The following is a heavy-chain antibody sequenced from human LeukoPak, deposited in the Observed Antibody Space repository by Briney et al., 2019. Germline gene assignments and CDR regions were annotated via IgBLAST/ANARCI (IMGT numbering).Heavy chain of an antibody. J-gene: IGHJ4*02. CDR1: GFTFSSYA. CDR3: AKSVCSGGSCYYRHFDY. CDR2: ISGSGGST. D-gene: IGHD2-15*01. Sequence: QPGGSLRLSCAASGFTFSSYAMSWVRQAPGKGLEWVSAISGSGGSTYYADSVKGRFTISRDNSKNTLYLQMNSLRAEDTAVYYCAKSVCSGGSCYYRHFDYWGQGTLVTVSS. V-gene: IGHV3-23*01.